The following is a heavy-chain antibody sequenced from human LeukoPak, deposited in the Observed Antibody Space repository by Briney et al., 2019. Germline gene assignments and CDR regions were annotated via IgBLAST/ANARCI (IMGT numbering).Heavy chain of an antibody. CDR1: GFNFEGYG. J-gene: IGHJ4*02. Sequence: GGSLRLSCAASGFNFEGYGISWVRQAPGKGLEWVSGINWTGDNTAYADSVKGRFTISRDNAKNSLYLQMNSLRAEDTAVYYCARDLMGIAYRGAFYYWGQGTLVTVSS. CDR2: INWTGDNT. D-gene: IGHD6-13*01. CDR3: ARDLMGIAYRGAFYY. V-gene: IGHV3-20*04.